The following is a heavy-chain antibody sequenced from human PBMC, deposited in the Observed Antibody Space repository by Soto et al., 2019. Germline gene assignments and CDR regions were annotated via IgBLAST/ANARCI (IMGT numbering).Heavy chain of an antibody. Sequence: QAGGSLRLSCAASGFTFSSYAMHWVRQAPGKGLEWVAVISYDGSNKYYADSVKGRFTISRDNSKNTLYLQMNSLRAEDTAVYYCARFIRRRIVVVITAGGYFDYWGQGTLVTVSS. J-gene: IGHJ4*02. D-gene: IGHD3-22*01. CDR2: ISYDGSNK. CDR3: ARFIRRRIVVVITAGGYFDY. V-gene: IGHV3-30-3*01. CDR1: GFTFSSYA.